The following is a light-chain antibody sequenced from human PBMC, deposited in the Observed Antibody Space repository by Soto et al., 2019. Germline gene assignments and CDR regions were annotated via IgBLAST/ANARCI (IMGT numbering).Light chain of an antibody. V-gene: IGLV1-44*01. CDR3: AAWDDSLNGHVV. CDR1: SSNIGSNT. Sequence: QSVLSQPPSASGTPGQRVTISCSGSSSNIGSNTVNWYQQLPGTAPKLLIYNNNQRPSGVPDRFSGSKSGTSASLAVSGLQSEDEAGYYCAAWDDSLNGHVVFGGGTKLTVL. J-gene: IGLJ2*01. CDR2: NNN.